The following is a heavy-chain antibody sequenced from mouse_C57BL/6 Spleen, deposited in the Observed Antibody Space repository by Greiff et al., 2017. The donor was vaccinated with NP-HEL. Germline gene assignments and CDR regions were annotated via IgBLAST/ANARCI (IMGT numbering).Heavy chain of an antibody. V-gene: IGHV7-3*01. Sequence: DVQLVESGGGLVQPGGSLSLSCAASGFTFTDYYMSWVRQPPGKALEWLGFIRNKANGYTTEYSASVQGRFTISRDNSQSILYLQMNALRAEDSATYYCARYIPGFDYWGQGTTLTVSS. CDR2: IRNKANGYTT. CDR3: ARYIPGFDY. J-gene: IGHJ2*01. CDR1: GFTFTDYY.